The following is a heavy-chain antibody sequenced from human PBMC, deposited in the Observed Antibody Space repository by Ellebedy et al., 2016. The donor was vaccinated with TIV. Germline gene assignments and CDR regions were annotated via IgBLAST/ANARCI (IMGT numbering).Heavy chain of an antibody. CDR2: IYQDGSDK. V-gene: IGHV3-7*01. CDR1: GFSFRNYW. Sequence: GESLKISCAASGFSFRNYWMGWVRQAPGKGLEWVANIYQDGSDKYYADSVKGRFTISRDKAKNSLYLQLNSLRVEDTAVYYCARRGSYGDYAVQVNNWFDRWGQGTLVTV. D-gene: IGHD4-17*01. CDR3: ARRGSYGDYAVQVNNWFDR. J-gene: IGHJ5*02.